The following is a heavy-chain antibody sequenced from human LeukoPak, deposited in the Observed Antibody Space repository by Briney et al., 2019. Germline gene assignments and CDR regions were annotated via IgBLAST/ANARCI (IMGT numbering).Heavy chain of an antibody. CDR3: ARDHSSGYFYYYYYYMDV. D-gene: IGHD3-22*01. V-gene: IGHV1-18*01. J-gene: IGHJ6*03. Sequence: GASVKVSCKASGYTFTSYGISWVRQAPGQGLEWMGWISAYNGNTNYAQKLQGRVTMTTDTSTSTAYMELRSLRSDDTAVYYCARDHSSGYFYYYYYYMDVWGKGTTVTVSS. CDR2: ISAYNGNT. CDR1: GYTFTSYG.